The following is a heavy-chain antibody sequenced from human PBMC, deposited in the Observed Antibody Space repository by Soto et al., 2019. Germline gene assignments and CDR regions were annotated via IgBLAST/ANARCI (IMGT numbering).Heavy chain of an antibody. D-gene: IGHD2-2*01. V-gene: IGHV4-59*08. CDR3: ARHLEAALVPSAIPYYYYYYMDV. CDR1: GGSISSYY. J-gene: IGHJ6*03. CDR2: IYYSGST. Sequence: SETLSLTCTVSGGSISSYYWSWIRQPPGKGLEWIGYIYYSGSTNYNPSLKSRVTISVDTSKNQFSLKLSSVTAADTAVYYCARHLEAALVPSAIPYYYYYYMDVWGKGSSVTVSS.